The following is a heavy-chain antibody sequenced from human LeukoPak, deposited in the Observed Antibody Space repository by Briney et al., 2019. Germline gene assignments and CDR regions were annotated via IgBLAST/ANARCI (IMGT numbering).Heavy chain of an antibody. Sequence: PGGSLRLSCAASGFIFYSYAMHWVRQAPGRGPEYVSAITSSGSSTFYANSVKGRFTISRDNSKNTLYLQMGSLRPEDTAVYYCTRGPGYDYVWGTYRADYWGQGTLVTVSS. CDR2: ITSSGSST. V-gene: IGHV3-64*01. CDR3: TRGPGYDYVWGTYRADY. D-gene: IGHD3-16*02. J-gene: IGHJ4*02. CDR1: GFIFYSYA.